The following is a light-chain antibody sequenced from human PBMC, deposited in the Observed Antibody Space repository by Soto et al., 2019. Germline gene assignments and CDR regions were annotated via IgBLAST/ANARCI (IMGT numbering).Light chain of an antibody. Sequence: DIKMTQSPSSLSASVGDRVTITCRASQGISNYLAWYQQKPGKVPKLLIYAASTLQSGVPSRFSGSGSGTDFTLIISSLQPKDVATYFCQRYNSAPWTFGQGTKVEIK. V-gene: IGKV1-27*01. CDR1: QGISNY. CDR3: QRYNSAPWT. CDR2: AAS. J-gene: IGKJ1*01.